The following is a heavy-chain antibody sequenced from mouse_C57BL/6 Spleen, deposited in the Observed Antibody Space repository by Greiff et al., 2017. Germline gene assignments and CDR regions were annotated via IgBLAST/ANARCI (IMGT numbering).Heavy chain of an antibody. V-gene: IGHV5-16*01. Sequence: EVKLVESEGGLVQPGSSMKLSCTASGFTFSDYYMAWVRQVPEKGLEWVANINYDGSSTYYLDSLKSRFIISRDNAKNILYLQMSSLKSEDTATYYCARENYGYDGGWYFDVWGTGTTVTVSS. CDR3: ARENYGYDGGWYFDV. CDR1: GFTFSDYY. CDR2: INYDGSST. D-gene: IGHD2-2*01. J-gene: IGHJ1*03.